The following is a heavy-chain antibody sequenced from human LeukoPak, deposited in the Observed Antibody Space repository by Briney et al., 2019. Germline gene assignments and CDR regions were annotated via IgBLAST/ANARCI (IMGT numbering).Heavy chain of an antibody. J-gene: IGHJ4*02. D-gene: IGHD3-3*01. CDR3: ARGRFLEWLLFDY. V-gene: IGHV4-59*01. Sequence: SETLSLTCTVSGGSISSYYWSWIWQPPGKGLEWIGYIYYSGSTNYNPSLKSRVTISVDTSKNQFSLKLSSVTAADTAVYYCARGRFLEWLLFDYWGQGTLVTVSS. CDR1: GGSISSYY. CDR2: IYYSGST.